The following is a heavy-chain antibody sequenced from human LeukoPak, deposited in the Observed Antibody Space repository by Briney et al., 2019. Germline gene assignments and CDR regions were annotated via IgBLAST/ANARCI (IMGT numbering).Heavy chain of an antibody. CDR1: GFSLNEYG. Sequence: GGSLRLSCVGSGFSLNEYGIHWVRQAPGKGLEWVAFVSYDGGHKYYADSVKGRFTISRDTSSDTVSLQMNSLRVEDTAVYYCARDRINMMVLGHDSGLDFWGQGTLVTVSS. CDR2: VSYDGGHK. D-gene: IGHD3-22*01. V-gene: IGHV3-30*03. CDR3: ARDRINMMVLGHDSGLDF. J-gene: IGHJ4*02.